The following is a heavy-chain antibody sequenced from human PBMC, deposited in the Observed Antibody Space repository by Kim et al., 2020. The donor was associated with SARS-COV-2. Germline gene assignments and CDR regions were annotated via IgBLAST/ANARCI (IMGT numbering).Heavy chain of an antibody. CDR3: ARDQGDEGGLLWFGEIPIYGMDV. V-gene: IGHV3-30*04. J-gene: IGHJ6*02. CDR1: GFTFSSYA. CDR2: TSYDGSNK. Sequence: GGSLRLSCAASGFTFSSYAMHWVRQAPGKGLEWVAVTSYDGSNKYYADSVKGRFTISRDNSKNTLYLQMNSLRAEDTAVYYCARDQGDEGGLLWFGEIPIYGMDVWGQGTTVTVSS. D-gene: IGHD3-10*01.